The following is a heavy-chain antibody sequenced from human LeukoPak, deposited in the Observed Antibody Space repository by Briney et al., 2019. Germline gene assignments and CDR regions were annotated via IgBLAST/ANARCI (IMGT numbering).Heavy chain of an antibody. V-gene: IGHV4-34*01. CDR1: GGSFSGYY. J-gene: IGHJ4*02. D-gene: IGHD2-2*01. CDR3: ARVRFASSTSPFDY. CDR2: INHSGST. Sequence: PSETLSLTCAVYGGSFSGYYWSWIRQPPGKWLEWIGEINHSGSTNYNPSLKSRVTISVDTSKNQFSLKLSSVTAADTAVYYCARVRFASSTSPFDYWGQGTLVTVSS.